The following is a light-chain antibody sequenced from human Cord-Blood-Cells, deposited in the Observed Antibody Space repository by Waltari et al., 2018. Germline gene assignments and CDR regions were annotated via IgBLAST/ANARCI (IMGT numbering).Light chain of an antibody. V-gene: IGKV3-15*01. CDR1: QSVRSN. CDR3: QQYNNWRYT. Sequence: EIVMTQSPATLSVSPVERATLSCRASQSVRSNLAWYQQKPGQAPRLLIYGASTRATGIPARFSGSGSGTEFTLTISSLQSEDFAVYYCQQYNNWRYTFGQGTKLEIK. CDR2: GAS. J-gene: IGKJ2*01.